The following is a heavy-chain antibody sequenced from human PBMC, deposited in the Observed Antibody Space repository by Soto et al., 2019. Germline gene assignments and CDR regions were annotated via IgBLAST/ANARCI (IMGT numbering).Heavy chain of an antibody. CDR2: IYHSGST. V-gene: IGHV4-4*02. D-gene: IGHD4-17*01. Sequence: QVQLQESGPGLVKPSGTLSLTCAISGGSISSSNWWSWVRQPPGKGLEWIGEIYHSGSTNYNPSLKSRVTISVDKSKNQFSLKLSSVTAADTAVYYCARGVMTTVTQFYYYYGMDVWGQGTTVTVSS. J-gene: IGHJ6*02. CDR3: ARGVMTTVTQFYYYYGMDV. CDR1: GGSISSSNW.